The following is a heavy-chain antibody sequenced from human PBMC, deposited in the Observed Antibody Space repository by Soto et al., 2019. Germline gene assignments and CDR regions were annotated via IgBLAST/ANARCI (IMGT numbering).Heavy chain of an antibody. Sequence: ASVKVSCKASGYTFTGYYMHWVRQAPGQWLEWMGWINPNSGGTNYAQKFQGWVTMTRDTSISTAYMELSRLRSDDTAVYYCARDEVRYYGSGSYYYAPGYYGMDVWGQGTTVTVSS. CDR3: ARDEVRYYGSGSYYYAPGYYGMDV. V-gene: IGHV1-2*04. CDR2: INPNSGGT. J-gene: IGHJ6*02. D-gene: IGHD3-10*01. CDR1: GYTFTGYY.